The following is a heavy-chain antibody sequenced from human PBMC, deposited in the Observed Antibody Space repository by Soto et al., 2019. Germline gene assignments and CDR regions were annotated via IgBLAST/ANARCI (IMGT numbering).Heavy chain of an antibody. D-gene: IGHD3-10*01. CDR2: INHSGST. J-gene: IGHJ2*01. CDR1: GGSFSGYY. CDR3: ARGRGDGYNQHWYFDL. Sequence: QVHLQQWGAGLLKPSETLSLTCAVYGGSFSGYYWSWIRQPPGKGLEWIGEINHSGSTNYNPSLKSRVSISVGTANYQFSLTLSSVTAADTAVYYCARGRGDGYNQHWYFDLWGRGTLVTVSS. V-gene: IGHV4-34*01.